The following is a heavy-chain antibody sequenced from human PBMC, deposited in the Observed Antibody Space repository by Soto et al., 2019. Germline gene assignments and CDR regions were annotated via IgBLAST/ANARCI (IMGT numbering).Heavy chain of an antibody. Sequence: EVQVVESGGGLAQPGGSLRLSCAASEFTFTDYWMHWVRQAPGKGLVWVSRIRGDGNSINYADSMKGRFTISRDNFNNTLYLQLNSLRPEDTAVYHCVQGASTAHQPLDSWGQGVLVTVSS. V-gene: IGHV3-74*01. D-gene: IGHD1-26*01. CDR2: IRGDGNSI. CDR1: EFTFTDYW. J-gene: IGHJ4*02. CDR3: VQGASTAHQPLDS.